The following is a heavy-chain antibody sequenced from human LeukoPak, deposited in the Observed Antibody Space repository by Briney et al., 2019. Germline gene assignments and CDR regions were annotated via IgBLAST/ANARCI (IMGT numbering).Heavy chain of an antibody. CDR3: ARFDHVWETHGMDAFDL. CDR2: IYHSEST. D-gene: IGHD3-16*01. J-gene: IGHJ3*01. Sequence: SETLSLTCAVSGYSISRGYSWGWIRQPPGKGLEWIGNIYHSESTHYSPSLKSRVTISPDTSKNQYSLKLSSVSASDTAVYYCARFDHVWETHGMDAFDLWGQGTMVTVSS. CDR1: GYSISRGYS. V-gene: IGHV4-38-2*01.